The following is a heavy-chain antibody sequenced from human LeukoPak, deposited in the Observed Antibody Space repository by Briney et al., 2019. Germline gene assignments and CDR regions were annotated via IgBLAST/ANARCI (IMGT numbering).Heavy chain of an antibody. D-gene: IGHD6-19*01. CDR1: GYTFTSYY. CDR3: ARDQGCSSGWCAYYYYGMDV. J-gene: IGHJ6*02. Sequence: GASVKVSCKASGYTFTSYYMHWVRQAPGQGLEWMGIINPSGGSTSYAQKFQGRVTMTRDTSTSTVYMELSSLGSEDTAVYYCARDQGCSSGWCAYYYYGMDVWGQGTTVTVSS. CDR2: INPSGGST. V-gene: IGHV1-46*03.